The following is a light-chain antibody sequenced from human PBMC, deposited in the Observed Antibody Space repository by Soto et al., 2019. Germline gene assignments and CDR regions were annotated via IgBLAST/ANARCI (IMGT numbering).Light chain of an antibody. CDR1: QRVNIY. CDR3: HQRSNRYPLT. CDR2: GAS. J-gene: IGKJ3*01. V-gene: IGKV3-11*01. Sequence: TQCVSPGARDPLSCKVSQRVNIYLAWYQQKPGQAPRHLIFGASNSVTGIPARFSGSGSGTDLTLTISSREPEDFAVYYYHQRSNRYPLTFGPGTKVDIK.